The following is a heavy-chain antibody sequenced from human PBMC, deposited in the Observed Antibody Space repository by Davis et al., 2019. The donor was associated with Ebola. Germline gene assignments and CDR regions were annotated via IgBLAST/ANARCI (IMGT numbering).Heavy chain of an antibody. CDR2: INSDGSST. Sequence: GESLKISCAASGFAFSSYGMHWVRQAPGKGLVWVSRINSDGSSTSYADSVKGRFTISRDNAKNTLYLQMNSLRAEDTAVYYCARFMTTEDYWGQGTLVTVSS. D-gene: IGHD4-17*01. V-gene: IGHV3-74*01. J-gene: IGHJ4*02. CDR1: GFAFSSYG. CDR3: ARFMTTEDY.